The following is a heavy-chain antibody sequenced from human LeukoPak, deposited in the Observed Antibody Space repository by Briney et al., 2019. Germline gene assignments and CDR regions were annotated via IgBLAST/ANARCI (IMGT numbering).Heavy chain of an antibody. J-gene: IGHJ3*02. V-gene: IGHV4-38-2*02. Sequence: PSETLSLTCTVSGYTITTNYWGWIRQPPGQGLEWIGTIDHIGDTFYNPSLTSRVSISVDTSKNHFSLNLTSVTATDTALYYCARVYWRLGAHDAFDIWGRGTMVTVSS. D-gene: IGHD1-26*01. CDR3: ARVYWRLGAHDAFDI. CDR2: IDHIGDT. CDR1: GYTITTNY.